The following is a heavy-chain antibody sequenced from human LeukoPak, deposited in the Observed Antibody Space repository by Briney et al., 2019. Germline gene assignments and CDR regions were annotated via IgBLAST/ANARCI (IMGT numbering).Heavy chain of an antibody. CDR3: AKGSGSYYVSPCFDY. CDR1: GFTFDDYA. V-gene: IGHV3-9*01. CDR2: ISWNSGSI. Sequence: GRSLRLSCAASGFTFDDYAMHWVRQAPGKGLEWVSGISWNSGSIGYAESVKGRFTISRDNAKNSLYLQMNSLRAEVTALYYCAKGSGSYYVSPCFDYWGQGTLVTVSS. J-gene: IGHJ4*02. D-gene: IGHD1-26*01.